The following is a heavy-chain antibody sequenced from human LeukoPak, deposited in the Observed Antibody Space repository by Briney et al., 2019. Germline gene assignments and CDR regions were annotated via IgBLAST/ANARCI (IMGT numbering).Heavy chain of an antibody. V-gene: IGHV4-34*01. CDR1: GGSFSGYY. Sequence: SETLSLTCAVYGGSFSGYYWSWIRQPPGKGLEWIGEINHSGSTNYNPSLKSRVTISVDKSKNQFSLKLSSVTAADTAVYYCARDALAVAGTMESSNWFDPWGQGTLVTVSS. CDR2: INHSGST. CDR3: ARDALAVAGTMESSNWFDP. J-gene: IGHJ5*02. D-gene: IGHD6-19*01.